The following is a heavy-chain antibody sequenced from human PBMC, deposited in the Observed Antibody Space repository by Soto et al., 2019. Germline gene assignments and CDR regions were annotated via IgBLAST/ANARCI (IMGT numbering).Heavy chain of an antibody. Sequence: GGSLRLSCAASGFTFSSYAMSWVRQAPGKGLEWVAAIRWSAGSTYYADSVKGRFTISRDNSKNTLYLQMNSLRAEDTAVYYCAKDTSYAILTGSPDYWGQGTLVTVSS. D-gene: IGHD3-9*01. J-gene: IGHJ4*02. CDR3: AKDTSYAILTGSPDY. V-gene: IGHV3-23*01. CDR2: IRWSAGST. CDR1: GFTFSSYA.